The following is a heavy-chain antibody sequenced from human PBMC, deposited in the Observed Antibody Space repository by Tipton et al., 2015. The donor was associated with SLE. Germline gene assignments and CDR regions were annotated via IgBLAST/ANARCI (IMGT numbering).Heavy chain of an antibody. D-gene: IGHD1-14*01. J-gene: IGHJ5*02. CDR3: ARWGAQLGTDNWFDP. Sequence: TLSLTCTVSGGSMSNYCWSWIRQPPGKGLEWIGDICDIGTTNYNPSRKSRVTISVDTSKNQFSLKLSSVTAAVTAVYYCARWGAQLGTDNWFDPWGQGTLVTVSS. CDR2: ICDIGTT. V-gene: IGHV4-59*01. CDR1: GGSMSNYC.